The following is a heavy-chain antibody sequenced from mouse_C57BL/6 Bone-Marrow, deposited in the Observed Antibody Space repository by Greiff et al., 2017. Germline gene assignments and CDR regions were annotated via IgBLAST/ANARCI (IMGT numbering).Heavy chain of an antibody. CDR1: GFTFSDYY. CDR2: ISNGGGST. CDR3: ARSKAY. J-gene: IGHJ3*01. Sequence: EVKLEESGGGLVKPGGSLKLSCAASGFTFSDYYMYWVRQTPEKRLEWVAYISNGGGSTYYPDTVKGRFTISRDNAKNTLYLQMSRLKSEDTAMYYCARSKAYWGQGTLVTVSA. V-gene: IGHV5-12*01.